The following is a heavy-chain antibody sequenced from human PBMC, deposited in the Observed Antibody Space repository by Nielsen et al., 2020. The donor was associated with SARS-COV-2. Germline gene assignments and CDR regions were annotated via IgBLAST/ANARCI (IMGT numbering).Heavy chain of an antibody. J-gene: IGHJ3*02. V-gene: IGHV3-21*01. Sequence: GESLKISCAASGFIFSDYNMNWVRQAPGKGLEWVSFISSRSDYIYYADSMKGRFTISRDNSKNTLYLQMNSLRAEDTAVYYCASSSWLRGAFDIWGQGTMVTVSS. CDR1: GFIFSDYN. CDR2: ISSRSDYI. D-gene: IGHD5-12*01. CDR3: ASSSWLRGAFDI.